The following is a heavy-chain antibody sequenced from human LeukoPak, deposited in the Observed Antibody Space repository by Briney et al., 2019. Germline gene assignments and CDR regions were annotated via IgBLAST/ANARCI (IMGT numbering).Heavy chain of an antibody. CDR3: ARDPSSYGMDV. Sequence: GGSLRLSCAASGFIFSNYVMHWVRQPPGKGLEWVAVISYDGSNKYYADSVKGRFTISRDNSKNTLYLQMNSLRAEDTAVYYCARDPSSYGMDVWGQGTTVTVSS. J-gene: IGHJ6*02. CDR1: GFIFSNYV. V-gene: IGHV3-30-3*01. CDR2: ISYDGSNK.